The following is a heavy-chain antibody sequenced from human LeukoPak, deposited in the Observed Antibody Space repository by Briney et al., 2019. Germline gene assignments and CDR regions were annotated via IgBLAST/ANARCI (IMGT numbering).Heavy chain of an antibody. V-gene: IGHV4-59*08. CDR1: GGSMSGYF. J-gene: IGHJ4*02. CDR2: IYYSGST. CDR3: ARHYSGPGSYSFDY. D-gene: IGHD3-10*01. Sequence: SETLSLTCTVSGGSMSGYFWSWIRQPPGKGLEWIGYIYYSGSTDYNPSLKSRVTISVDTSKNQFSLRLSSVTAADTAVYYCARHYSGPGSYSFDYWGQGTLVTVSS.